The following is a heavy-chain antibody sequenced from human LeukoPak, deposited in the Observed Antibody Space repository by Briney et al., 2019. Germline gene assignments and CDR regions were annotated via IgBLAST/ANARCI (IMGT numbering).Heavy chain of an antibody. D-gene: IGHD2-2*01. CDR2: ISYDGSNK. J-gene: IGHJ6*04. V-gene: IGHV3-30*18. CDR1: GFTFSSYG. Sequence: GGSLRLSCAASGFTFSSYGMHWVRQAPGKGLEWVAVISYDGSNKYYADSVKGRFTISRDNSKNTLYLQMNSLRAEDTAVYYCAKAVVVPAAMGWGDVWGKGTTVTVSS. CDR3: AKAVVVPAAMGWGDV.